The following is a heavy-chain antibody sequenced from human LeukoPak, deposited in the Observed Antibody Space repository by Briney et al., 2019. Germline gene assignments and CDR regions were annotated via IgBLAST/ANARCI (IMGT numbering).Heavy chain of an antibody. CDR1: GFTFGAHW. CDR2: INSDGSST. CDR3: ARGFSSAYSHFDY. Sequence: PGGSLRLSCAASGFTFGAHWMHWVRQAPGKGLVWVSRINSDGSSTTYADSVKGRFTISRDNAKDTLSLQMNSLRAEDTAVYYCARGFSSAYSHFDYWGQGTLVTVSS. V-gene: IGHV3-74*01. D-gene: IGHD3-22*01. J-gene: IGHJ4*02.